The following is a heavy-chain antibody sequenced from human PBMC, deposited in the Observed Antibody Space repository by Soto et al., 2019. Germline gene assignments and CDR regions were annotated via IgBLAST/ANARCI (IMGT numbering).Heavy chain of an antibody. CDR1: GGTFSSYT. D-gene: IGHD3-9*01. Sequence: ASVKVSCKASGGTFSSYTISWVRQAPGQGLEWMGRIIPILGIANYAQKFQGRVTITADKSTSTAYMELSSLRSEDTAVYYCARDGYYDILTPRNYGMDVWGQGTTVTVSS. J-gene: IGHJ6*02. V-gene: IGHV1-69*04. CDR2: IIPILGIA. CDR3: ARDGYYDILTPRNYGMDV.